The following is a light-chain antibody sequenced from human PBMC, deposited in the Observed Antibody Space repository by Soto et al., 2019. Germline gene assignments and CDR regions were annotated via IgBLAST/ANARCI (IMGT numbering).Light chain of an antibody. Sequence: AIRMTQSPSSLSASTGDRVTITCRVSQGISSYLAWYQQKPGKAPKLLIYAASTLQSGVPSRFSGSGSGTDFTLTISCLQSEDFATYYCQQYYNFPLTFGGGTKVDIK. CDR1: QGISSY. V-gene: IGKV1-8*01. J-gene: IGKJ4*01. CDR2: AAS. CDR3: QQYYNFPLT.